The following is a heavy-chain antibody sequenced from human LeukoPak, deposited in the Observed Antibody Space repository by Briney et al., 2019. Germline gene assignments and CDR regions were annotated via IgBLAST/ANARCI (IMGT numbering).Heavy chain of an antibody. CDR3: AKESGVGATIYPFDL. D-gene: IGHD1-26*01. J-gene: IGHJ4*02. V-gene: IGHV1-2*02. CDR1: GYSFTGYY. CDR2: INPNSGGT. Sequence: ASVKVSCTASGYSFTGYYMHWVRQAPGQGLEWMGWINPNSGGTNYAQNFQGRVTMTRDTSISTAYMELSRLRSDDTAVYYCAKESGVGATIYPFDLWGQGTLVTVSS.